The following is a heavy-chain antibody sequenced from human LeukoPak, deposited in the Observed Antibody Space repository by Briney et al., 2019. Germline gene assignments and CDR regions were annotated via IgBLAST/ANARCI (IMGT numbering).Heavy chain of an antibody. CDR3: AREDGYCSGGNCYSYFDS. CDR2: IKKTGSEA. D-gene: IGHD2-15*01. CDR1: GFTFNHFW. V-gene: IGHV3-7*01. J-gene: IGHJ4*02. Sequence: GGSLRLSCAASGFTFNHFWMSWIRQAPGKGLEWVAYIKKTGSEAYYVDSVKGRFTITRDNTRNSLFLQMYSLRAEDTAVYFCAREDGYCSGGNCYSYFDSWGQGTLVTVSA.